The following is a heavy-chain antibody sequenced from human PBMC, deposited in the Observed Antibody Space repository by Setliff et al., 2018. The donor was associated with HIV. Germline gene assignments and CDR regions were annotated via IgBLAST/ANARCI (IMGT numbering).Heavy chain of an antibody. D-gene: IGHD3-22*01. CDR2: ISSSAGST. CDR1: GFTFSSYA. V-gene: IGHV3-23*01. Sequence: GGSLRLSCAASGFTFSSYAMSWVRQTPGKGLEWVSFISSSAGSTYYSDSVKGRFTISRDNSKNTLFLQMNSLRAEDTAVYYCARAQDNYYDSSGYSFDSWGQGSLVTVSS. J-gene: IGHJ4*02. CDR3: ARAQDNYYDSSGYSFDS.